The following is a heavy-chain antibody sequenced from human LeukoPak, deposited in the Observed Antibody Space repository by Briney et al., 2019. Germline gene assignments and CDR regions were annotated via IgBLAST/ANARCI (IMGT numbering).Heavy chain of an antibody. V-gene: IGHV3-30*18. CDR1: GFTFSSYG. J-gene: IGHJ5*02. CDR2: ISYDGSNK. Sequence: GGSLRLSCAASGFTFSSYGMHWVRQAPGKGLEWVAVISYDGSNKYYADSVKGRFTISRDDSKNTLYLQMNSLRAEDTAVYYCAKGPLIDPWGREPWSPSPQ. CDR3: AKGPLIDP.